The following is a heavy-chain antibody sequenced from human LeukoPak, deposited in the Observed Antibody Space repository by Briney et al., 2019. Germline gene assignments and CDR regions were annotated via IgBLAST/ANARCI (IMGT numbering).Heavy chain of an antibody. CDR1: GGSISSYY. V-gene: IGHV4-59*08. CDR2: IYYSGST. D-gene: IGHD5-12*01. J-gene: IGHJ4*02. CDR3: ARGRSYRGGYRLFDY. Sequence: TSETLSLTCTVSGGSISSYYWSWIRQPPGKGLEWIGYIYYSGSTNYNPSLKSRVTISVDTSKNQFSLKLSSVTAADTAVYYCARGRSYRGGYRLFDYWGQGTLVTVFS.